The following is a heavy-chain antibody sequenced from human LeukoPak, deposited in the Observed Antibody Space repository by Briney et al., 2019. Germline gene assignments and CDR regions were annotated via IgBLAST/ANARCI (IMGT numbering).Heavy chain of an antibody. CDR3: ARHRAYSSSSPFGY. CDR1: GGSISSFH. J-gene: IGHJ4*02. D-gene: IGHD6-6*01. V-gene: IGHV4-59*08. Sequence: SETLSLTCTVSGGSISSFHWSWIRQPPGKGLEWIGYMYYSGSTNYNPSLKSRVTISVDTSKNLFSLELRSVTAADTAVYYCARHRAYSSSSPFGYWGQGTLVTVSS. CDR2: MYYSGST.